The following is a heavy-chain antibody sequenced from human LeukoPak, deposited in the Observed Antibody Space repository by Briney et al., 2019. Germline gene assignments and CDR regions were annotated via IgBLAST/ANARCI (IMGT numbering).Heavy chain of an antibody. J-gene: IGHJ4*02. Sequence: SVKVSCKASGGTFSSYAISWVRQAPGQGLEWMGGIIPIFGTANYAQKFQGRVTITTDESTSTAYMELSSLRSEDTAVYYCARGFHGGPDTAMVTGFDYWGQGTLVTVSS. CDR1: GGTFSSYA. D-gene: IGHD5-18*01. CDR2: IIPIFGTA. V-gene: IGHV1-69*05. CDR3: ARGFHGGPDTAMVTGFDY.